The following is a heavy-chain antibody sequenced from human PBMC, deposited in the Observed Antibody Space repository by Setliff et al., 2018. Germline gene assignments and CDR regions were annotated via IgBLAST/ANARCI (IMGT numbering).Heavy chain of an antibody. J-gene: IGHJ5*02. Sequence: PSETLSLTCAVSGYSISSGYYWGWIRQPPGKGLEWIGEINHSGSTYYNPSLKSRVTISVDTSKNQFSLKLSSVTAADTAVYYCAKSWVVPAAITFSGFDPWGQGTLVTVSS. CDR3: AKSWVVPAAITFSGFDP. D-gene: IGHD2-2*01. CDR2: INHSGST. V-gene: IGHV4-38-2*01. CDR1: GYSISSGYY.